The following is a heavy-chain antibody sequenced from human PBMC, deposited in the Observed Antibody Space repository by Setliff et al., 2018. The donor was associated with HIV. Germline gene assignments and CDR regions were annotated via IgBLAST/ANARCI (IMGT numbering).Heavy chain of an antibody. D-gene: IGHD3-3*01. CDR2: IYTSGST. V-gene: IGHV4-61*02. CDR3: ARGRDYTGSWFRPFYLDF. Sequence: SETLSLTCTVSGGSISSASYYWSWIRQPAGKGLEWIGRIYTSGSTNYNPSLKSRVTISVDTSKNQFSLKLTSVTAADTAIYYCARGRDYTGSWFRPFYLDFWGHGNLVTVSS. J-gene: IGHJ4*01. CDR1: GGSISSASYY.